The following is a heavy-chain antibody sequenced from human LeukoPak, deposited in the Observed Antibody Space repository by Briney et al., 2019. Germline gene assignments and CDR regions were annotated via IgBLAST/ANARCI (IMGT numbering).Heavy chain of an antibody. CDR2: IYSSGST. CDR3: ARSSYSPKFRYYFDH. V-gene: IGHV4-4*07. D-gene: IGHD5-12*01. Sequence: SETLSLTCTASGGFISGYYWRWIRLPAGKGLEWIGYIYSSGSTKYNPSLKSRVTMSVDTSKNQVSLKLSSVTAADTAIYYCARSSYSPKFRYYFDHWGQGSLVTVSS. J-gene: IGHJ4*02. CDR1: GGFISGYY.